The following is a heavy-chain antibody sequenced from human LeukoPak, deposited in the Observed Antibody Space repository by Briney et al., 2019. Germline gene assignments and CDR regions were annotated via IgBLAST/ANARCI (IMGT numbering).Heavy chain of an antibody. CDR1: GFTFNNYA. V-gene: IGHV3-23*01. Sequence: TGGSLRLSCAASGFTFNNYALSWVRQVPGKGLEWVSRISGSGGRTYYADSVKGRFTISRDNSKNTLYLQMNSLRADDTAVYYCARDLYDDYLNGYFDYWGQGTLVTVSS. CDR3: ARDLYDDYLNGYFDY. CDR2: ISGSGGRT. D-gene: IGHD4-17*01. J-gene: IGHJ4*02.